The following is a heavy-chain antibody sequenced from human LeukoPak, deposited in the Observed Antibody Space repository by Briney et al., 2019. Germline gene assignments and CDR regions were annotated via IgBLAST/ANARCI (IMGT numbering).Heavy chain of an antibody. CDR2: IRSTANGYAT. V-gene: IGHV3-73*01. CDR3: TGNYYGSGSYADFDY. D-gene: IGHD3-10*01. Sequence: PGGSLRLSCEASGFTFTKAWMNWVRQASGKGLEWVGRIRSTANGYATAYAASVKGRFTISRDDSKNTAYLQMDSLKTEDTAVYYCTGNYYGSGSYADFDYWGQGTLVTVSS. CDR1: GFTFTKAW. J-gene: IGHJ4*02.